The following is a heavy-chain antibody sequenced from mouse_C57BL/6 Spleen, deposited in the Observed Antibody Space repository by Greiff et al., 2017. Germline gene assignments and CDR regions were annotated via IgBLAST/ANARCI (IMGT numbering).Heavy chain of an antibody. Sequence: QVQLQQSGPELVKPGASVKISCKASGYAFSSSWMNWVKQRPGTGLEWIGRIYPGDGDTNYNGTFKGKATLTADKSSSTAYLQLSSLTSEDSAVYFCARERGRSYWYCDVWGIGTTVTVSS. CDR1: GYAFSSSW. J-gene: IGHJ1*03. V-gene: IGHV1-82*01. CDR2: IYPGDGDT. CDR3: ARERGRSYWYCDV. D-gene: IGHD1-1*01.